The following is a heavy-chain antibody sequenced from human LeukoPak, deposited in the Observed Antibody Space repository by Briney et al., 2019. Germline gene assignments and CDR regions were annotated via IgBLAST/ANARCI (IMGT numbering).Heavy chain of an antibody. Sequence: GESLKISCQASGYSFTSYWINWVRQMPGKGLEWMGRIDPSDSYINYDPSFQGHVTISTDTSTSTAYLQWNSLQASDRATYYCARRRGQAAGGNVDFWGQGTLVIVSS. CDR3: ARRRGQAAGGNVDF. J-gene: IGHJ4*02. CDR2: IDPSDSYI. D-gene: IGHD6-13*01. V-gene: IGHV5-10-1*01. CDR1: GYSFTSYW.